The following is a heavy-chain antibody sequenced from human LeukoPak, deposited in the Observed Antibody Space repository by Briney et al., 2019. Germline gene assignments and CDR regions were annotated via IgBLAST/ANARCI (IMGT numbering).Heavy chain of an antibody. V-gene: IGHV4-34*01. CDR1: GGSFSGYY. CDR2: INHGGST. J-gene: IGHJ4*02. Sequence: SETLSLTCAVYGGSFSGYYWSWIRQPPGKGLEWIGEINHGGSTNYNPSLKSRVTISGDTSKNQFFLKLSSVTAEDTDVYYCARGPYYDSSGYGPPYYFDYWGQGTLVTVSS. CDR3: ARGPYYDSSGYGPPYYFDY. D-gene: IGHD3-22*01.